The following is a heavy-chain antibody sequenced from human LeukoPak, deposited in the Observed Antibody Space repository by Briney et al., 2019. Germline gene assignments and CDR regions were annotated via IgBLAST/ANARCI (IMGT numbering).Heavy chain of an antibody. CDR3: ARDGYSSSSRGRY. V-gene: IGHV3-48*04. CDR2: ISSSSSRNTI. D-gene: IGHD6-6*01. CDR1: GFTFSNYN. Sequence: GGSLRLSCAASGFTFSNYNMNWVRQAPGKGLEWVSYISSSSSRNTIYYADSVKGRFTISRDNAKNSLYLQMNSLRAEDTAVYYCARDGYSSSSRGRYWGQGTLVTVSS. J-gene: IGHJ4*02.